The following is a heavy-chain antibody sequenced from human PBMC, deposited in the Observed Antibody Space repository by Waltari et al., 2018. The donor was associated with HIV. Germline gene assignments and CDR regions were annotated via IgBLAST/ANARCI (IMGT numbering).Heavy chain of an antibody. D-gene: IGHD3-10*01. V-gene: IGHV4-34*02. CDR1: GASFRDYY. CDR3: ARGRWRNRGPLPMDV. J-gene: IGHJ6*02. CDR2: VNDVGGV. Sequence: QVRLQQWGTGLLKSSETLSRTCAVYGASFRDYYWNWIRQSPGLGLQWIGEVNDVGGVRYSPSFRSRVSMSMDVSKNQFSLNLTSVTAADTAVYYCARGRWRNRGPLPMDVWAPGAMVIVS.